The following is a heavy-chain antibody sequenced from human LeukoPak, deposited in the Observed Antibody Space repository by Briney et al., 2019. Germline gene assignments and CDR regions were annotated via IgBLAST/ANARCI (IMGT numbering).Heavy chain of an antibody. D-gene: IGHD1-26*01. CDR1: GFTFSSYD. Sequence: GGSLRLSCAASGFTFSSYDMHWVRQAPGKGREWVADISYDGRNKYYADSGKGRFTIDRDNSKNTLYLQMNSLRAEDPAVYYCARVGGATAYYFDYWGQGTLVTVSS. J-gene: IGHJ4*02. CDR2: ISYDGRNK. V-gene: IGHV3-30*04. CDR3: ARVGGATAYYFDY.